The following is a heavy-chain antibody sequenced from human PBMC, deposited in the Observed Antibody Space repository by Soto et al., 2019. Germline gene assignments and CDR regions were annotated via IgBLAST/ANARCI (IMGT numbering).Heavy chain of an antibody. J-gene: IGHJ4*02. Sequence: GGSLRLSCAASGFKFSNYWMSWVRQAPGKGLEWVGNIKHDTSEAHYADSVKGRFTITRDNIKNFLFLQMNGLRADDTASYYCARDGLLFSGPYRPSRFDYWGLGTLVTVSS. CDR2: IKHDTSEA. CDR1: GFKFSNYW. D-gene: IGHD3-16*02. V-gene: IGHV3-7*03. CDR3: ARDGLLFSGPYRPSRFDY.